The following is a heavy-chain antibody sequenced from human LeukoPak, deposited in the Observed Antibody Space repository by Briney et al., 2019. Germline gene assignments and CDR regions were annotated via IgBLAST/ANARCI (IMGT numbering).Heavy chain of an antibody. V-gene: IGHV4-39*07. D-gene: IGHD2-2*01. CDR2: IYYGGST. Sequence: SETLSLTCTVSGGSISSSSYYWGWIRQPPGKGLEWIGSIYYGGSTYYNPSLKSRVTISVDTSKNQFSLKLSSVTAADTAVYYCARVVVVVPAAMLDAFDIWGQGTMVTVSS. CDR3: ARVVVVVPAAMLDAFDI. J-gene: IGHJ3*02. CDR1: GGSISSSSYY.